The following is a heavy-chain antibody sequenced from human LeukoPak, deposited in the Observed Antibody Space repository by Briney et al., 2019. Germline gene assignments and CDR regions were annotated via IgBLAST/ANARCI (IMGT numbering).Heavy chain of an antibody. Sequence: GGSLRLSCSASGFTFSSYSMNWVRQAPGKGLEWVSVIYSGGSTYYADSVKGRFTISRDNSKNTLYLQMNSLRAEDTAVYYCARDRDSSGYLYWGQGTLVTVSS. V-gene: IGHV3-66*01. CDR2: IYSGGST. D-gene: IGHD3-22*01. CDR1: GFTFSSYS. J-gene: IGHJ4*02. CDR3: ARDRDSSGYLY.